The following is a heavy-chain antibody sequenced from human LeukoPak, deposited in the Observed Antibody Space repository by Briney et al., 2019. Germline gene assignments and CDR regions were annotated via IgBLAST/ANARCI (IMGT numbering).Heavy chain of an antibody. CDR2: VYHIGTT. D-gene: IGHD6-6*01. V-gene: IGHV4-61*03. CDR3: ARNTSSSPWFDP. CDR1: GGSIKNPTSY. J-gene: IGHJ5*02. Sequence: SETLSLTCTVSGGSIKNPTSYWSWIRQAPGKGLEWIGNVYHIGTTTYNSSLKGRVTISVDTSKNHFSLEMASVTPEDTAFYYCARNTSSSPWFDPWGQGTLVIVSS.